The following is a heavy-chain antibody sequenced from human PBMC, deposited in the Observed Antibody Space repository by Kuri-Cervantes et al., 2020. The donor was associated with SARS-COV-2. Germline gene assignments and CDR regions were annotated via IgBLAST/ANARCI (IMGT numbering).Heavy chain of an antibody. CDR1: GGTFSSYA. J-gene: IGHJ4*02. CDR3: ARVTREICSCTSCYQGL. D-gene: IGHD2-2*01. CDR2: IIPIFGTA. Sequence: SVKVSCKASGGTFSSYAISWVRQAPGQGLEWMGGIIPIFGTANYAQKFQGRVTTTADESTSTAYMELSSLRSEDTAVYYRARVTREICSCTSCYQGLWGQGTLVTVSS. V-gene: IGHV1-69*13.